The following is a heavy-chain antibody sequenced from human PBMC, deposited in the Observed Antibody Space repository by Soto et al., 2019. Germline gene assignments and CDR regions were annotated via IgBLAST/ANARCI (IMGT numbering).Heavy chain of an antibody. J-gene: IGHJ6*02. CDR1: GFTFSSYA. CDR2: ISYDGSNK. V-gene: IGHV3-30-3*01. Sequence: GGSLRLSCAASGFTFSSYAMHWVRQAPGKGLEWVAVISYDGSNKYYADSVKGRFTISRDNSKNTLYLQMNSLRAEDTAVYYCAREDYDFWSGYPPEYYYYYGMDVWGQGTTVTVSS. D-gene: IGHD3-3*01. CDR3: AREDYDFWSGYPPEYYYYYGMDV.